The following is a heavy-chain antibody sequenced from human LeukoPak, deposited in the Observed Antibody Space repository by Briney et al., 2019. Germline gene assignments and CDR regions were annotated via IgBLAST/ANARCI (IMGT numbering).Heavy chain of an antibody. J-gene: IGHJ3*02. Sequence: ASVKVSCKASGYTLTTYYIHWVRQAPGQGLERMGWISAYNGNTNYAQKLQGRVTMTTDTSTSTAYMELRSLRSDDTAVYYCAMEMAALDAFDIWGQGTMVTVSS. CDR2: ISAYNGNT. V-gene: IGHV1-18*04. CDR3: AMEMAALDAFDI. D-gene: IGHD5-24*01. CDR1: GYTLTTYY.